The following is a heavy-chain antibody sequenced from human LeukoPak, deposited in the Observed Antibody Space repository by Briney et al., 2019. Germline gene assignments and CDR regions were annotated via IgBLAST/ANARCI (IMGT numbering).Heavy chain of an antibody. D-gene: IGHD6-13*01. V-gene: IGHV3-74*01. J-gene: IGHJ4*02. Sequence: AGGSLRLSCAASGFTFSSCWMHWVRQAPGKGLVWVSRINSDGSSTSYADSVKGRFTISRDNAKNTLYLQMNSLRAEDTAVYYCATLSSSWYESGDYWGQGTLVTVSS. CDR2: INSDGSST. CDR1: GFTFSSCW. CDR3: ATLSSSWYESGDY.